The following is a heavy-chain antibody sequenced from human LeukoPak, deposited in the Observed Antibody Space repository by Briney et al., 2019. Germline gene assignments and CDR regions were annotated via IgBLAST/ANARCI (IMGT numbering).Heavy chain of an antibody. V-gene: IGHV1-8*03. CDR3: ARGDYDFWSGYSYNWFDP. J-gene: IGHJ5*02. CDR1: GYTFTSYG. Sequence: ASVKVSCKASGYTFTSYGISWVRQAPGQGLEWMGWMNPNSGNTGYAQKFQGRVTITRNTSISTAYMELSSLRSEDTAVYYCARGDYDFWSGYSYNWFDPWGQGTLVTVSS. D-gene: IGHD3-3*01. CDR2: MNPNSGNT.